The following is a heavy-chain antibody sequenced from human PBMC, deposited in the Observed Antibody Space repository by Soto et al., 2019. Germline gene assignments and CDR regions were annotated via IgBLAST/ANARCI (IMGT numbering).Heavy chain of an antibody. CDR3: ASSVGGYYWSDGSRYSTAMQRFDS. Sequence: QVQLVQSGAEVKKPGASVKVSCKASGYTLTNYGMSWVRQAPGQGLEWMGGISAYNGNTNYAQKFQGRVTMTTDTSTSTAYMELRGLRSDDTAVYFCASSVGGYYWSDGSRYSTAMQRFDSWGQGTLVTVSS. V-gene: IGHV1-18*01. CDR1: GYTLTNYG. CDR2: ISAYNGNT. D-gene: IGHD2-15*01. J-gene: IGHJ5*01.